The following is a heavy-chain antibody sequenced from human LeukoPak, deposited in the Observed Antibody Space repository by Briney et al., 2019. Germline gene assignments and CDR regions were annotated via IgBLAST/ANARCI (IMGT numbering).Heavy chain of an antibody. D-gene: IGHD3-3*01. Sequence: GGSLRLSCAASGFSFPSHSFHWVRQSPGKGLEWVAYIGTSSSTIYQAKSVKGRFSISRDNAKNSLFLQMDSLRVEDTAVSYCTRDRGTFGVVDSWGQGTLVAVSS. CDR1: GFSFPSHS. CDR3: TRDRGTFGVVDS. J-gene: IGHJ4*02. V-gene: IGHV3-48*04. CDR2: IGTSSSTI.